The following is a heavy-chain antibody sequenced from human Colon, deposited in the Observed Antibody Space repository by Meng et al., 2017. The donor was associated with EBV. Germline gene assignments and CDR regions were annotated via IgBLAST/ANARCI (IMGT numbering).Heavy chain of an antibody. D-gene: IGHD3-10*01. CDR3: ARRRYYYGSGSYHSYYFDY. CDR1: GGSFSGNY. J-gene: IGHJ4*02. CDR2: INHSGGT. Sequence: QLQLQQGGAGLLRPSATLTLTFAVYGGSFSGNYWAWIRQPPGKGLEWIGEINHSGGTNYNPSLKSRVTISTDTSKNQFSLKVKSVTAADTAVYFCARRRYYYGSGSYHSYYFDYWGQGALVTVSS. V-gene: IGHV4-34*01.